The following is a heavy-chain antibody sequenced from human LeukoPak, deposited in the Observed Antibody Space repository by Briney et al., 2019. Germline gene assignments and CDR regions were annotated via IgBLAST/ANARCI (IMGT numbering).Heavy chain of an antibody. Sequence: GESLTLSCAASGFTFDYYGISWLRQPPGKGREGVYGINWYGGSTGYADSVRGRFTIYRDNAKNSLYLQMQSPRAEHTDISYCATPQNYSGIVETGSRAALDTWGQGTLVTVSS. J-gene: IGHJ4*02. CDR2: INWYGGST. CDR1: GFTFDYYG. V-gene: IGHV3-20*04. D-gene: IGHD6-19*01. CDR3: ATPQNYSGIVETGSRAALDT.